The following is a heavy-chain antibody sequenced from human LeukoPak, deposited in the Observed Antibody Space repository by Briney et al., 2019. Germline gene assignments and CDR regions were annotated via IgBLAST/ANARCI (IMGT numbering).Heavy chain of an antibody. Sequence: SETLSLTCTVSGGSISSYYWSWIRQPPGKGLEWIGYIYYSGSTNYNPSLKSRVTISVDTSKNQFSLKLSSVTAADTAVYYCARHGGSXXYSYFDYWGQGTLVTVSS. V-gene: IGHV4-59*08. D-gene: IGHD6-13*01. CDR3: ARHGGSXXYSYFDY. CDR2: IYYSGST. CDR1: GGSISSYY. J-gene: IGHJ4*02.